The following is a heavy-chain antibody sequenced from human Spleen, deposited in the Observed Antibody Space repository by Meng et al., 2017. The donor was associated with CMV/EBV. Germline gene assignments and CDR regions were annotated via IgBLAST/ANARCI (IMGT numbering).Heavy chain of an antibody. CDR1: GYSFTSYW. CDR3: ARHGEMTTVITTAYYYYGMDV. V-gene: IGHV5-51*01. CDR2: IYPGDSDT. D-gene: IGHD4-11*01. Sequence: GESLKISCKGSGYSFTSYWIGWVRQMPGKGLEWMGIIYPGDSDTRYSPSFQGQVTISADKSISTAYLQWSSLKASDTAMYYCARHGEMTTVITTAYYYYGMDVWGQGTTVTVSS. J-gene: IGHJ6*02.